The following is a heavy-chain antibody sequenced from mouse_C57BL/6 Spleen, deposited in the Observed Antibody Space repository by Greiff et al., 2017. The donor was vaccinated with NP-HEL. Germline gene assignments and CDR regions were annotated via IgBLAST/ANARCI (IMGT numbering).Heavy chain of an antibody. CDR3: ARDAEDYFDY. J-gene: IGHJ2*01. V-gene: IGHV5-4*01. Sequence: EVQGVESGGGLVKPGGSLKLSCAASGFTFSSYAMSWVRQTPEKRLEWVATISDGGSYTYYPDNVKGRFTISRDNAKNNLYLQMSHLKSEDTAMYYCARDAEDYFDYWGQGTTLTVSS. CDR1: GFTFSSYA. CDR2: ISDGGSYT.